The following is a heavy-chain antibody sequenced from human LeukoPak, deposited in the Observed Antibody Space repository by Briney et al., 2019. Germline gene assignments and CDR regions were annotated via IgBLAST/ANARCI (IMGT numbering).Heavy chain of an antibody. D-gene: IGHD1-26*01. CDR1: GFTFSSYW. J-gene: IGHJ4*02. CDR3: ASQLSGSNQINDY. V-gene: IGHV3-7*01. CDR2: IKQDGSEK. Sequence: GGSLRLSCAASGFTFSSYWMSWVRQAPGKGLEWVANIKQDGSEKYYVDSVKGRFTISRDNAKNSLYLQMNSLRAEDTAVYYCASQLSGSNQINDYWGQGTLVTVSS.